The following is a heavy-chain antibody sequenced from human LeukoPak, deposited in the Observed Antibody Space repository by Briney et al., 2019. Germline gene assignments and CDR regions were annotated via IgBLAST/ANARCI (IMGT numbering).Heavy chain of an antibody. CDR3: AREGSSLGPVDY. V-gene: IGHV1-18*01. CDR2: ITGYNGNT. D-gene: IGHD3-16*01. J-gene: IGHJ3*01. Sequence: ASVKVSCKASGYTFTSYAISWVRQAPGQGLEWMGWITGYNGNTNYAQNLQGRVAMTTDTSTSTVYMELRSLRSDDTAVYYCAREGSSLGPVDYWGQGTMVTVSS. CDR1: GYTFTSYA.